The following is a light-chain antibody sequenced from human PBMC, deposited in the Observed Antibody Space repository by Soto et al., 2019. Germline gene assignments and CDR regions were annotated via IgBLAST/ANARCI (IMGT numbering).Light chain of an antibody. J-gene: IGKJ4*01. CDR2: DAS. Sequence: EIVLTQSPATLSLSPGERATLSCRASQSINNYLGWYQQKPVQAPRLLISDASNRASGIPARFSGSGSGTDFSLSISSLETEDFAVYYFQQRSSWPLTFGGGTKVEIK. CDR3: QQRSSWPLT. CDR1: QSINNY. V-gene: IGKV3-11*01.